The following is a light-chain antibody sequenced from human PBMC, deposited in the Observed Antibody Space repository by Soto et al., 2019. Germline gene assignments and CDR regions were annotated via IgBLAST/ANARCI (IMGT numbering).Light chain of an antibody. Sequence: DIQMTQSPSSLSASVGDSVTITCRASQGISVYVAWYQQKPGKVPELLIYEASTLQSGVPSRFRGSGSGTYFTLTISSLQPEDVETYYCQNYNSAPYIFGQGTKLEIK. CDR1: QGISVY. CDR3: QNYNSAPYI. V-gene: IGKV1-27*01. CDR2: EAS. J-gene: IGKJ2*01.